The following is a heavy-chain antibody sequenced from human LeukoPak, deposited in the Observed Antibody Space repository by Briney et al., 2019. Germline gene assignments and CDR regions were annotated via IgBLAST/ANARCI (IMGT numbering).Heavy chain of an antibody. V-gene: IGHV3-23*01. CDR1: GFTFSSYA. CDR2: ISGSGGST. CDR3: AKAGGVDSGWYRSYYYGMDV. Sequence: GGSLRLSCAASGFTFSSYAMSWVRQAPGKGLEWVSAISGSGGSTYYADSVKGRFTISRYNSKNTLYLQMNSLRAEDTAVYYCAKAGGVDSGWYRSYYYGMDVWGQGNTVTASS. D-gene: IGHD6-19*01. J-gene: IGHJ6*02.